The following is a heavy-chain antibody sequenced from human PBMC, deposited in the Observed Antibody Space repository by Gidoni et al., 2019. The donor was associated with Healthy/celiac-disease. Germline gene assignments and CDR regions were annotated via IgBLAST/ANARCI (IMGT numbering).Heavy chain of an antibody. Sequence: QLQLQESGPGLVKPSETLSLTCTVSGGSISSSSYYWGWIRQPPGKGLEWIGSIYYSGSTYYHPSLKSRVTISVETSKNQFSLKLRSVTAADTAVYYCARNRGQFDDSSGVDYWGQGTLVTVSS. V-gene: IGHV4-39*01. CDR2: IYYSGST. D-gene: IGHD3-22*01. CDR1: GGSISSSSYY. J-gene: IGHJ4*02. CDR3: ARNRGQFDDSSGVDY.